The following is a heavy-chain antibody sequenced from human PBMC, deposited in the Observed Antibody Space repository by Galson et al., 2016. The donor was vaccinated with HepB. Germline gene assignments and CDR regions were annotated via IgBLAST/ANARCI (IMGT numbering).Heavy chain of an antibody. V-gene: IGHV3-7*01. Sequence: SLRLSCAASGFTFSSYWMSWVRQAPGKGLEWVANIKQDGSEKYYVDSVKGRLTTSRDNAKNSLYLQMNSLRAEDTAVYYCAREAAIFISAFDIWGQETMVTVSS. CDR3: AREAAIFISAFDI. J-gene: IGHJ3*02. CDR2: IKQDGSEK. D-gene: IGHD3-3*02. CDR1: GFTFSSYW.